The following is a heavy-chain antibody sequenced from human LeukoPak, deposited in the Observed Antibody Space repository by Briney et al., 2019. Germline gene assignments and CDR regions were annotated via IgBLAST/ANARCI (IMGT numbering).Heavy chain of an antibody. CDR3: ANRRGSYGDFDY. CDR2: ISGSGGST. V-gene: IGHV3-23*01. D-gene: IGHD1-26*01. CDR1: GFTFSSYG. Sequence: GGSVRLSCAASGFTFSSYGMHWVRQAPGKGLEWVSVISGSGGSTYYADSVKGRFTISRDDSKNTLYLQMNSLRAEDTAVYYCANRRGSYGDFDYWGQGTTVTVSS. J-gene: IGHJ4*02.